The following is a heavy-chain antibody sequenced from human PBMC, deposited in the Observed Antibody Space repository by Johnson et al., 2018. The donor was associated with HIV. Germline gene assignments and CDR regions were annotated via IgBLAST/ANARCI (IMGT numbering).Heavy chain of an antibody. V-gene: IGHV3-23*04. CDR2: ISGSGGST. D-gene: IGHD2-21*02. CDR3: TVHGGDRTDHDAFDI. CDR1: GFTVSSNY. Sequence: VQLVESGGGLVQPGGSLRLSCAASGFTVSSNYMSWVRQAPGKGLEWVSVISGSGGSTYYAASVKGRFTISKDNSKNTAYLQMNSLKTEDPAWYYGTVHGGDRTDHDAFDIWGQGTMVTVSS. J-gene: IGHJ3*02.